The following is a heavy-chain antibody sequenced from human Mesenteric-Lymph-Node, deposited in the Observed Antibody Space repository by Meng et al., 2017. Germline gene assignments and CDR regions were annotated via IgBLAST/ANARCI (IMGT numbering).Heavy chain of an antibody. CDR3: TRERVPTSNDAFDI. D-gene: IGHD2-2*01. CDR1: GFTFGDYA. J-gene: IGHJ3*02. V-gene: IGHV3-49*03. CDR2: IRNKAYSGTT. Sequence: GESLKISCSASGFTFGDYAMSWFRQAPGKGLELVAFIRNKAYSGTTAYAASVKGRFTISRDESKSIAYLQMNSLRTEDTAVYYCTRERVPTSNDAFDIWGQGTRVTVSS.